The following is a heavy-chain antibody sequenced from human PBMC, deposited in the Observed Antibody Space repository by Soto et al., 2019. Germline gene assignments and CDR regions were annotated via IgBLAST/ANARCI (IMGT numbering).Heavy chain of an antibody. D-gene: IGHD3-3*02. Sequence: GGSLRLSCAASGFTFSSYAMSWVRQAPGKGLEWVSGISGSSESIYYADSVKGRFTISRDNSKNTLYLQMNSLRADDTAVYHYPIAHFYNYGGPGGQNAFWGGASLVPVSS. CDR2: ISGSSESI. CDR1: GFTFSSYA. J-gene: IGHJ1*01. CDR3: PIAHFYNYGGPGGQNAF. V-gene: IGHV3-23*01.